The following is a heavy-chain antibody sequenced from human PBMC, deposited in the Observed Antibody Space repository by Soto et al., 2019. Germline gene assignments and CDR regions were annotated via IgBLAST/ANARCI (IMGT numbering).Heavy chain of an antibody. J-gene: IGHJ4*02. Sequence: GGSLRLSCAASGFPFSLYLMSWVRQAPGKELEWVSLINHNSGYAYYTDSVKGRFTVSRDNSKNTVFLQMNSLRDEDTAVYYCAKDKEPDGVWDIDHWGRGTLVTVSS. CDR3: AKDKEPDGVWDIDH. CDR1: GFPFSLYL. V-gene: IGHV3-23*01. CDR2: INHNSGYA. D-gene: IGHD4-17*01.